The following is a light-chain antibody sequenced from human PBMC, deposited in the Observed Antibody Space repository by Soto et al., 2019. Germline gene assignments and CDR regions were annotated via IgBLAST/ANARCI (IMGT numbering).Light chain of an antibody. V-gene: IGKV1-8*01. CDR2: AAA. CDR3: QQYYSYPPT. CDR1: QGISSY. J-gene: IGKJ4*01. Sequence: AFRMTQSPSSLSASTGARVTITCRASQGISSYLAWYQQKPGKAPKLLIYAAATLQSGVPSRFSGSGSGTDFTLTISCLQSEDFATYYCQQYYSYPPTFGGGTKVDIK.